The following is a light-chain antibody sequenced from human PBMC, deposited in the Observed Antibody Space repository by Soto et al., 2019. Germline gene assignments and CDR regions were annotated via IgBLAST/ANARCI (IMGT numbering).Light chain of an antibody. CDR1: TSNIGAAYD. Sequence: QLVLTQPPSVSGAPGQRVTISCSGSTSNIGAAYDVHWYRQLPRTAPKLLIYGNVNRPSGVPDRFSGSRSGTSASLAITGLQAEDEADYYCQSYDSSLSGWVFGGGTKVTVL. CDR2: GNV. J-gene: IGLJ3*02. CDR3: QSYDSSLSGWV. V-gene: IGLV1-40*01.